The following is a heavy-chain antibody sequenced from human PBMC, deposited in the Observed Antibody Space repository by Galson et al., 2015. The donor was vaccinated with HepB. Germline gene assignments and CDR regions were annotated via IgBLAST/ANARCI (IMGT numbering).Heavy chain of an antibody. CDR3: AKGSGYNFWGAPFDS. D-gene: IGHD1-1*01. J-gene: IGHJ4*02. CDR2: ISAGGNT. V-gene: IGHV3-23*01. Sequence: SLRLSCAASGFTFSSYAMSWVRQAPGKGLECVSTISAGGNTYYADAVKGRLSISRDNSKNTLYLQMNTLSAEDTAIYYCAKGSGYNFWGAPFDSWGQGTLVTVSS. CDR1: GFTFSSYA.